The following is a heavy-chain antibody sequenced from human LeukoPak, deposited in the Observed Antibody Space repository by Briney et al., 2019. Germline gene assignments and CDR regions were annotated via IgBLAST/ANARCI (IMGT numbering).Heavy chain of an antibody. J-gene: IGHJ4*02. V-gene: IGHV3-30*03. CDR2: ISYDGSNK. CDR3: ASLLDY. Sequence: GGSLRLSCAASGFTFSSYGMHWVRQAPGKGLEWVAVISYDGSNKYYADSVKGRFTISRDNYKNTLYLQMNSLRAEDTAVYYCASLLDYWGQGTLVTVSS. CDR1: GFTFSSYG.